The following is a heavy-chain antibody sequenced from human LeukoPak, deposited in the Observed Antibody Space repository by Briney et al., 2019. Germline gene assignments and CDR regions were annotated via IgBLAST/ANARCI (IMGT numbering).Heavy chain of an antibody. J-gene: IGHJ4*02. CDR1: GFTFSSYA. CDR2: ISGSGGST. Sequence: QPGGSLRLSCAASGFTFSSYAMSWVRQAPGKGLEWVSAISGSGGSTYYADSVKGRFTISRDNSKNTLYLQMNSLRAEDTAVYYCARVGRLSQSFDYWGQGTLVTVSS. V-gene: IGHV3-23*01. CDR3: ARVGRLSQSFDY. D-gene: IGHD2-15*01.